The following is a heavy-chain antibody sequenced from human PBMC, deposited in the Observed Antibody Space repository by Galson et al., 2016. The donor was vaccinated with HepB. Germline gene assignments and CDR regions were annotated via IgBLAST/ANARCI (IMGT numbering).Heavy chain of an antibody. J-gene: IGHJ4*02. V-gene: IGHV3-23*01. CDR1: RFTFSGYA. D-gene: IGHD7-27*01. CDR2: ISTHAVIT. Sequence: SLITSCEVSRFTFSGYALSGVRQASRNALDKVPSISTHAVITNHADSVKGRFTISRDNSKSTLYLQMNSLRVEDTAVYYCAKAHPSPTATGGFWGQGTLVIVSS. CDR3: AKAHPSPTATGGF.